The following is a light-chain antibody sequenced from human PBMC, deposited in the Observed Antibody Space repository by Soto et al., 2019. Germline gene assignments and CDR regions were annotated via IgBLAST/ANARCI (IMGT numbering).Light chain of an antibody. CDR2: NNH. Sequence: QPVLTQPPSASGIPGQRVTISCSGSRSNIGSNNVNWYQQLPGTAPRLLTFNNHLRPSGVPDRFSGSKSGTSASLAISGLQSEDEGDYYCAAWDDSLDGYVFGTGTKVTVL. V-gene: IGLV1-44*01. CDR1: RSNIGSNN. CDR3: AAWDDSLDGYV. J-gene: IGLJ1*01.